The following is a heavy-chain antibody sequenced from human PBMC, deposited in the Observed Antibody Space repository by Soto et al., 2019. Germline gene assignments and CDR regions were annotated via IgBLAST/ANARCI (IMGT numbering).Heavy chain of an antibody. J-gene: IGHJ5*02. CDR2: IYDTGST. CDR3: ARPALPFQPLSMWFDP. Sequence: QVQLYQWGAGLLKPSETLSLTCGVSGGSFRGYYWSWIRQFPGKGLEWIGDIYDTGSTNYNPSLESRLTLSVDTSKMQFSLKLRSVTAADTAVYYCARPALPFQPLSMWFDPWGSGTLVTVPS. D-gene: IGHD2-2*01. V-gene: IGHV4-34*01. CDR1: GGSFRGYY.